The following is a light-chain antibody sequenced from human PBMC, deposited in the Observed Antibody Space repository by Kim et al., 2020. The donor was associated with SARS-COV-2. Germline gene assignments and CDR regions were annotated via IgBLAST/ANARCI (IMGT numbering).Light chain of an antibody. J-gene: IGLJ3*02. V-gene: IGLV1-51*01. CDR3: ATWDSSLSVGV. CDR2: DNN. CDR1: RSNIGSNP. Sequence: QSVLTQPPSVSAAPGQKVTISCSGSRSNIGSNPVSWYQQFPGTAPKLITYDNNKRPSGIRDRFSSSKSGTSATLGITGLRTGDEAHYYCATWDSSLSVGVFGGGTKVTVL.